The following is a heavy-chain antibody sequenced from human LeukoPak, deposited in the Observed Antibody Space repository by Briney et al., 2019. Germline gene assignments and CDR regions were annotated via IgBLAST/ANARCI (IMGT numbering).Heavy chain of an antibody. J-gene: IGHJ4*02. CDR1: GGSISSGSYY. V-gene: IGHV4-61*02. D-gene: IGHD4-17*01. CDR3: AREGGYGDYGGPFDY. CDR2: IYTSGST. Sequence: SETLSLTCTVSGGSISSGSYYWSWIRQPAGKGLEWIGRIYTSGSTNYNPSLKSRVTISLDTSKNQFSLKLSSVTAADTAVYYCAREGGYGDYGGPFDYWGQGTLVTVSS.